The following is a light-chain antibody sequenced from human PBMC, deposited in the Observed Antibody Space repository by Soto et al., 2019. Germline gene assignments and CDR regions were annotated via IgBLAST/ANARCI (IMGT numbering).Light chain of an antibody. CDR3: QQYNNWWT. Sequence: EIVMTQSPATLSGSPGERATLSCRASLSVSNNLACYKKKPGQAPRLLVYVESTRATVIHSRFSGSGSGTEFTLTISSLQSEDFAFYYCQQYNNWWTFGQGTRLDIK. V-gene: IGKV3-15*01. CDR2: VES. CDR1: LSVSNN. J-gene: IGKJ1*01.